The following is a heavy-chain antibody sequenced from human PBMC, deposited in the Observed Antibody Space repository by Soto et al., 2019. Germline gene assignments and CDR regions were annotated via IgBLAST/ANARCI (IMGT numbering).Heavy chain of an antibody. CDR2: ISGSGGTT. Sequence: EVQLLESGGGLVQPGGSLRLSCVASGFTFSNYAMSWVRQAPGKGLEWVSGISGSGGTTYYADSVKGRFTVSRDNSKDTLNLQMNSLRAEDTAIYYGAKTPRQWRVYVDYWGQGTLVTVSS. J-gene: IGHJ4*02. V-gene: IGHV3-23*01. D-gene: IGHD6-19*01. CDR3: AKTPRQWRVYVDY. CDR1: GFTFSNYA.